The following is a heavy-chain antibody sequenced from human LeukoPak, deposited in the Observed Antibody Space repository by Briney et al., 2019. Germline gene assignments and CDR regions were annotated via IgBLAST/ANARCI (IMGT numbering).Heavy chain of an antibody. D-gene: IGHD2-15*01. J-gene: IGHJ4*02. CDR3: ARDSSAAATPHIDF. CDR1: GGSISSYY. V-gene: IGHV4-59*12. Sequence: SETLSLTCTVSGGSISSYYWSWIRQPPGKGLEWIGYIYYSGSTNYNPSLKSRVTISVDTSKNQFSLKLSSVTAADTAVYYCARDSSAAATPHIDFWGQGTLVTVSS. CDR2: IYYSGST.